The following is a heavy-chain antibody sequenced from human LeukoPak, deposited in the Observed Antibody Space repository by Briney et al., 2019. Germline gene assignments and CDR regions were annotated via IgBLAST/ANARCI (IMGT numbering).Heavy chain of an antibody. V-gene: IGHV1-69*05. D-gene: IGHD7-27*01. Sequence: VASVKVSCKASGGTFSSYAISWVRQAPGQGLEWVGRIIPIFGTANYAQKFQGRVTITTDESTSTAYMELSSLRSEDTAVYYCARRLTGSDAFDIWGQGTMVTVSS. CDR2: IIPIFGTA. J-gene: IGHJ3*02. CDR3: ARRLTGSDAFDI. CDR1: GGTFSSYA.